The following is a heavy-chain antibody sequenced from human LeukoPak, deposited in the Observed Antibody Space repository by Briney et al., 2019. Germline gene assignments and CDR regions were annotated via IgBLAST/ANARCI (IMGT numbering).Heavy chain of an antibody. D-gene: IGHD3-10*01. J-gene: IGHJ5*02. CDR1: GFRFSDYY. CDR2: ISSTGNSI. Sequence: GGSLRLSCAATGFRFSDYYMSWIRQAPGKGLEWVAHISSTGNSIFYADSVKGRFTISRDHAKNSLSLQLNSLRAEDTAVYYCAKGGIRYGYWFDHWGQGTLVTVSS. CDR3: AKGGIRYGYWFDH. V-gene: IGHV3-11*01.